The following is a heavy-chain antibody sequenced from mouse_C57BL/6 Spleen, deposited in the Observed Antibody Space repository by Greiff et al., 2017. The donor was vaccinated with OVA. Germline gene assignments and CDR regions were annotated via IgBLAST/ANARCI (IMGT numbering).Heavy chain of an antibody. Sequence: VKLMESGPELVKPGASVKISCKASGYAFSSSWMNWVKQRPGKGLEWIGRIYPGDGDTNYNGKFKGKATLTADKSSSTAYMQLSSLTSEDSAVYFCARGGGYDAGFAYWGQGTLVTVSA. CDR3: ARGGGYDAGFAY. V-gene: IGHV1-82*01. CDR1: GYAFSSSW. CDR2: IYPGDGDT. D-gene: IGHD2-2*01. J-gene: IGHJ3*01.